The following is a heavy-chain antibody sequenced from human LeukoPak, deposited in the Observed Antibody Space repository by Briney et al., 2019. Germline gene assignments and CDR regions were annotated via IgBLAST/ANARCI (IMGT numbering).Heavy chain of an antibody. J-gene: IGHJ4*02. V-gene: IGHV1-69*05. Sequence: ASVTVSCKASGGTFSSYAISLVRQAPGQGLEWMGGISPIFGTANYAQKFQGRVTITTDESTSKAYMELISLRSEDTAVYYCASTAHYLDSSGYFSYWGQGTLVIVSS. CDR2: ISPIFGTA. CDR1: GGTFSSYA. CDR3: ASTAHYLDSSGYFSY. D-gene: IGHD3-22*01.